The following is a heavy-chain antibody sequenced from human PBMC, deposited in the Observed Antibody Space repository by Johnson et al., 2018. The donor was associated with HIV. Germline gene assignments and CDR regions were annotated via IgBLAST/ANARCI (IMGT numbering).Heavy chain of an antibody. J-gene: IGHJ3*02. V-gene: IGHV3-72*01. CDR1: GFTLTDHY. D-gene: IGHD1-1*01. CDR3: ARGHWAFDI. CDR2: TRNKANSYTT. Sequence: VQLVESGGDLVQPGGSLRLSCAASGFTLTDHYMDWVRQAPGKGLEWVGRTRNKANSYTTEYAVSVKGRFTISRDDSKNSLYLQMNSLRAEDTAVYYCARGHWAFDIWGQGTMVTVSS.